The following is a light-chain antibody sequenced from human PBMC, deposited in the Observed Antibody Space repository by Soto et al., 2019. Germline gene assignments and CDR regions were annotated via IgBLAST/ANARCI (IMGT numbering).Light chain of an antibody. CDR2: DVS. Sequence: EIVLTHSPATLSLSPGERATLSFSASQSVSSYLAWYQQKPGQAPRLLIYDVSNRATGIPARFSGSGSGTDFTLTISSLEPEDFAVYYCQQRSSWPRTFGQGTKVDIK. V-gene: IGKV3-11*01. J-gene: IGKJ1*01. CDR1: QSVSSY. CDR3: QQRSSWPRT.